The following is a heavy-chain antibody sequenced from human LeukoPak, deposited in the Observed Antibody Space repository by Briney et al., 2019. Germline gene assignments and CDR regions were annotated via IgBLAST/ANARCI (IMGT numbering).Heavy chain of an antibody. Sequence: PGGSLRLLCAASGYTFRSYDMSWVREARGKGGEWGSNITRSGDSTYYADSVKGRFTISRDSIKNTLYLQMNSLTAEDTAVYYCAKGQVAAVPSVRFDPWGQGTLVTVSS. CDR3: AKGQVAAVPSVRFDP. D-gene: IGHD6-13*01. V-gene: IGHV3-23*01. CDR1: GYTFRSYD. J-gene: IGHJ5*02. CDR2: ITRSGDST.